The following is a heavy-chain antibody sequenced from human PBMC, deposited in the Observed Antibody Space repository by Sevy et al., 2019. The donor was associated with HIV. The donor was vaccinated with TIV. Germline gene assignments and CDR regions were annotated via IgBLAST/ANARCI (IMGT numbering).Heavy chain of an antibody. CDR2: ISSYNGNT. D-gene: IGHD3-16*01. Sequence: ASVKVSRKASGYTFTSHGINWVRQAPGQGLEWMGWISSYNGNTNYAHKVQGRVTMTTDTSTSTGYMELRSLRSDDTAVYYCARDRGRSNYNYYGLDVWGQGTTVTVSS. CDR3: ARDRGRSNYNYYGLDV. J-gene: IGHJ6*02. V-gene: IGHV1-18*01. CDR1: GYTFTSHG.